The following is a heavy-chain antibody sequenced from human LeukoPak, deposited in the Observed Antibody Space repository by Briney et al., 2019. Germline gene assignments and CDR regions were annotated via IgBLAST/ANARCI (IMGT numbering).Heavy chain of an antibody. Sequence: PGGSLRLSCAASGFTFTSYGMHWVRQAPGQGLEWMGWINPNSGGTNYAQKFQGRVTMTRDTSISTAYMELSRLRSDDTAVYYCARVIAAAGRSAFDIWGQGTMVTVSS. CDR3: ARVIAAAGRSAFDI. CDR2: INPNSGGT. CDR1: GFTFTSYG. J-gene: IGHJ3*02. D-gene: IGHD6-13*01. V-gene: IGHV1-2*02.